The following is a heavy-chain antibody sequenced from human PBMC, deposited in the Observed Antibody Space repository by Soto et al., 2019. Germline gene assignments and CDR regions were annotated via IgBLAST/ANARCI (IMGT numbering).Heavy chain of an antibody. CDR3: ARAIRGYGAYGGY. CDR2: ITQSGHAT. Sequence: QVQLVESGGDLVKPGGSLRLSCAASGFTFSDYYMSWIRQTPGKGLEWVSYITQSGHATQYADSVRGRFTISRDNNKNSLYLPMNSLRVVDTGVYYCARAIRGYGAYGGYLGQGAVVTVSS. V-gene: IGHV3-11*04. J-gene: IGHJ4*02. D-gene: IGHD5-12*01. CDR1: GFTFSDYY.